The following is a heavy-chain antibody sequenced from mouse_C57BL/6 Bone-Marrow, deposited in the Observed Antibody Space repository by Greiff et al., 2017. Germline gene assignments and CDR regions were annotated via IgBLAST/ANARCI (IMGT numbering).Heavy chain of an antibody. CDR1: GFTFSDYY. V-gene: IGHV5-16*01. Sequence: EVKLMESEGGLVQPGSSMKLSCTASGFTFSDYYMAWVRQVPEKGLEWVANINYDGSSTYYLDSLKSRFIISSDNAKNILYLQMSSLKSEDTATYYCARDPITTVVARYWYFDVWGTGTTVTVSS. CDR2: INYDGSST. J-gene: IGHJ1*03. D-gene: IGHD1-1*01. CDR3: ARDPITTVVARYWYFDV.